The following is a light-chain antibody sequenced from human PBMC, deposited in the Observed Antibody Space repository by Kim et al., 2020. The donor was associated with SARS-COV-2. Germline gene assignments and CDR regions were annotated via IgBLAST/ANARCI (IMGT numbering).Light chain of an antibody. V-gene: IGKV1-39*01. CDR3: QQSYSTPRT. J-gene: IGKJ1*01. CDR2: AAS. CDR1: QSISNY. Sequence: DIHMTQSPSSLYASVGDRVTITCRARQSISNYLNWYQQKPGKAPKLLIYAASSLQSGVPSRFSGSGSGTDFTLTISSLLPVVFVTYYCQQSYSTPRTFGQGTKVYIK.